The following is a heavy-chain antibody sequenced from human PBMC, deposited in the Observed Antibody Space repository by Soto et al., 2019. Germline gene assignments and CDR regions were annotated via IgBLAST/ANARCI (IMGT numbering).Heavy chain of an antibody. CDR3: AKGNSWSPALVLDI. V-gene: IGHV3-23*01. CDR1: GFTFRSYA. Sequence: PGGSLRLSCAASGFTFRSYAMNWVRQAPGKGLEWVSAISGSAGSTYYADSVKGRFTISRDTSKNTLYLQMNSLRAEDTAVYYCAKGNSWSPALVLDIWGQGTMVT. D-gene: IGHD1-7*01. J-gene: IGHJ3*02. CDR2: ISGSAGST.